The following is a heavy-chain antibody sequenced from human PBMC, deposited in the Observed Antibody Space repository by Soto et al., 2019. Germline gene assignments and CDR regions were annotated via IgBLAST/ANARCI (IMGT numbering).Heavy chain of an antibody. J-gene: IGHJ6*02. CDR3: ARVGPIQLWLRPYYYYGMDV. V-gene: IGHV1-69*06. CDR2: IIPIFGTA. CDR1: GGTFSSYA. Sequence: SVKVSCKASGGTFSSYAISWVRQAPGQGLEWMGGIIPIFGTANYAQKFQGRVTITADKSTSTAYMELSSLRSEDTAVYYCARVGPIQLWLRPYYYYGMDVWGQGTTVTVSS. D-gene: IGHD5-18*01.